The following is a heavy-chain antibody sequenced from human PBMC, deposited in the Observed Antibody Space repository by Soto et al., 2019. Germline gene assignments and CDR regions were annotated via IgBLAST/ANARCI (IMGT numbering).Heavy chain of an antibody. Sequence: TLSLTCTVSGGSISSGDYYWSWIRQPPGKGLEWIGYIYYSGSTYYNPSPKSRVTISVDTSKNQFSLKLSSVTAADTAVYYCARTYYYVFFGPHAHPYAMDFWCPGTTVTLSS. CDR2: IYYSGST. V-gene: IGHV4-30-4*01. CDR1: GGSISSGDYY. J-gene: IGHJ6*02. CDR3: ARTYYYVFFGPHAHPYAMDF. D-gene: IGHD3-10*02.